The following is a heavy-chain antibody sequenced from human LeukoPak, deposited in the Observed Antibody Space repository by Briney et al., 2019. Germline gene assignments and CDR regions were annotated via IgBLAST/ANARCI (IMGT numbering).Heavy chain of an antibody. V-gene: IGHV4-34*01. J-gene: IGHJ4*02. CDR1: GGSFSGYY. Sequence: SETLSLTCAVYGGSFSGYYWSWIRQPPGKGLEWIGEINHSGSTNYNPSLKSRVTISVDTSKNQFSLKLSSVTAADTAVYYCARRGRVGLLWFGELLSRHGFDYWGQGTLVTVSS. CDR3: ARRGRVGLLWFGELLSRHGFDY. CDR2: INHSGST. D-gene: IGHD3-10*01.